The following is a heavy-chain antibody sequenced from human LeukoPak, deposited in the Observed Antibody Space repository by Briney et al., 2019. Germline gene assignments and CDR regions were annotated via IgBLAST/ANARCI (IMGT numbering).Heavy chain of an antibody. D-gene: IGHD6-19*01. J-gene: IGHJ5*02. CDR1: GGSISSSSYY. CDR3: ARRYSSGWFDP. Sequence: SETLSLTCTVSGGSISSSSYYWGWIRQPPGKGLEWIGSIYYSGSTYYNPSLKSRVTISVDTSKNQFSLKLSSVTAADTAVYYCARRYSSGWFDPWGQGTLVTVSS. CDR2: IYYSGST. V-gene: IGHV4-39*01.